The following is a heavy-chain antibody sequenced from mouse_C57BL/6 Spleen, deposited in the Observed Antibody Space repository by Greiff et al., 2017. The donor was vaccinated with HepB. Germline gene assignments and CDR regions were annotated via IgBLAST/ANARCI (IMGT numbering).Heavy chain of an antibody. D-gene: IGHD2-4*01. V-gene: IGHV1-52*01. Sequence: QVQLQQPGAELVRPGSSVKLSCKASGYTFTSYWMHWVKQRPIQGLEWIGNIDPSDSETHYNQKFKDKATLTVDKSSSTAYMQLSSLTSEDSAVYYCARRYYDYDKDYFDYWGQGTTLTVSS. CDR1: GYTFTSYW. J-gene: IGHJ2*01. CDR3: ARRYYDYDKDYFDY. CDR2: IDPSDSET.